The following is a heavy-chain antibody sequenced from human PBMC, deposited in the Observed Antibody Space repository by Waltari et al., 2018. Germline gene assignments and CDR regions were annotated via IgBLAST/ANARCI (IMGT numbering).Heavy chain of an antibody. CDR1: GGTFSSYA. V-gene: IGHV1-69*08. D-gene: IGHD1-26*01. CDR3: ARDGEGSGHFDY. Sequence: QVQLVQSGAEVKKPGSSVKVSCKASGGTFSSYAISWVRQAPGQGLEWMGRIIPIYGTANYAQKCQSRVTITADKSTSTAYMELNSLRAEDTAVYYCARDGEGSGHFDYWGQGTLVTVSS. CDR2: IIPIYGTA. J-gene: IGHJ4*02.